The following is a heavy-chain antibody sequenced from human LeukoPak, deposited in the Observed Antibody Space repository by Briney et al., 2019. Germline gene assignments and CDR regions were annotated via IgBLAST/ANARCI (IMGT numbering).Heavy chain of an antibody. Sequence: PGGSLRLSCATSEFIFSDYYMSWVRQAPGKGLEWISYISSSGSTTYYADSVKGRFTISRDNAKKSLYLQMNSLRAEDTATYYCAREGGSLGYFTFDFWGRGTPVTVSS. V-gene: IGHV3-11*01. CDR1: EFIFSDYY. CDR2: ISSSGSTT. CDR3: AREGGSLGYFTFDF. J-gene: IGHJ4*02. D-gene: IGHD3-22*01.